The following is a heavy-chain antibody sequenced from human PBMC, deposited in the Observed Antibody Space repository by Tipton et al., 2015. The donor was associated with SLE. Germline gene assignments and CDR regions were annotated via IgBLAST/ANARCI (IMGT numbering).Heavy chain of an antibody. Sequence: TLSLTCAVYGGSFSGYYWTWIRQPPGKGLEWIGEIHHSGSTNYNPSLKSRVTMSVDTSKSQFSLKVNSVSAADTAVYYCAKAAGCSSSWYCGGWFDPWGQGTLVTVSS. V-gene: IGHV4-34*01. J-gene: IGHJ5*02. D-gene: IGHD6-13*01. CDR2: IHHSGST. CDR3: AKAAGCSSSWYCGGWFDP. CDR1: GGSFSGYY.